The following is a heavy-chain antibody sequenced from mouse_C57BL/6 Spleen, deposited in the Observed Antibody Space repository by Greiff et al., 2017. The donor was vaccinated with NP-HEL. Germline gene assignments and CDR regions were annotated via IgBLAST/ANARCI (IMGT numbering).Heavy chain of an antibody. CDR1: GYAFSSSW. J-gene: IGHJ1*03. Sequence: QVQLKQSGPELVKPGASVKISCKASGYAFSSSWMNWVKQRPGKGLEWIGRIYPGDGDTNYNGKFKGKATLTADKSSSTAYMQLSSLTSEDSAVYFCARLRGGYFDVWGTGTTVTVSS. V-gene: IGHV1-82*01. CDR2: IYPGDGDT. CDR3: ARLRGGYFDV.